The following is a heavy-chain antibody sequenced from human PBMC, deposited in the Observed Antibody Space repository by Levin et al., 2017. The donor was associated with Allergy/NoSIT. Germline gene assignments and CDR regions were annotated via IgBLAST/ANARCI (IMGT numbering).Heavy chain of an antibody. CDR2: ISYDGSNK. CDR3: AKGSRYSGYDYPFGVLDC. J-gene: IGHJ4*02. V-gene: IGHV3-30*18. D-gene: IGHD5-12*01. CDR1: GFTFSSYG. Sequence: GESLKISCAASGFTFSSYGMHWVRQAPGKGLEWVAVISYDGSNKYYADSVKGRFTISRDNSKNTLYLQMNSLRAEDTAVYYCAKGSRYSGYDYPFGVLDCWGQGTLVTVSS.